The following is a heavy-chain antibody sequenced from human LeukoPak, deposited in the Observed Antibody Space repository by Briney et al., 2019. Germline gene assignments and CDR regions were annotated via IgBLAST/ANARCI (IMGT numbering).Heavy chain of an antibody. V-gene: IGHV3-30*02. CDR2: IRSDGSNK. D-gene: IGHD2-2*01. J-gene: IGHJ4*02. Sequence: GGSLRLSCAASGFTFSNAWMSWVRQAPGKGLEWVAFIRSDGSNKYYADSVKGRFIISRDNSKNTLYLQMNSLRAEDTAVYYCAKRGDCSSTSCHLFDYWGQGTLVTVSS. CDR3: AKRGDCSSTSCHLFDY. CDR1: GFTFSNAW.